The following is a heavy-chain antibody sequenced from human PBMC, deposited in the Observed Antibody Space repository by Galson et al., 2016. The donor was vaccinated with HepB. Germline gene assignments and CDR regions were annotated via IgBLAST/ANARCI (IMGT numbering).Heavy chain of an antibody. J-gene: IGHJ6*02. CDR3: VKSPRGYCSGISCYESGMDV. Sequence: SLRLSCAASGFTFNFYAMHWVRQAPGKGLEWVAIISDDGSYKDYADSVKGRFTLSRDNSKNSLYLQMNSRRPEDTALYYCVKSPRGYCSGISCYESGMDVWGQGTTVTVSS. V-gene: IGHV3-30*18. D-gene: IGHD2-2*01. CDR2: ISDDGSYK. CDR1: GFTFNFYA.